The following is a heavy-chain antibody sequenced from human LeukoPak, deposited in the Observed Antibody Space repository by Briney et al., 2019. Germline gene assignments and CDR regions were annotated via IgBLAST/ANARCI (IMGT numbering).Heavy chain of an antibody. CDR2: ICYSGSTYSSGST. D-gene: IGHD2-2*01. CDR3: ARHGFGGYCSGSSCYLAY. CDR1: GGSISSSNYC. Sequence: PSETLSLTCTVSGGSISSSNYCGGWIRQPPGKGLEWIGSICYSGSTYSSGSTYYNPSLKSRVTISVDTSNNQFSLKLSSVTAADTAVYYCARHGFGGYCSGSSCYLAYWGQGTLVTVSS. J-gene: IGHJ4*02. V-gene: IGHV4-39*01.